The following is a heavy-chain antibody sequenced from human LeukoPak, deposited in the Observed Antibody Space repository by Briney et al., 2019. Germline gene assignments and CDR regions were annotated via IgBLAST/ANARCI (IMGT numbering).Heavy chain of an antibody. J-gene: IGHJ4*02. D-gene: IGHD6-19*01. CDR1: GFTFSSYG. Sequence: GGSLRLSCAASGFTFSSYGMHWVRQAPGKGLEWVAVISYDGSNKYYADSVKGRFTISRDNSKNTLYLQMNSLRAEDTAVYYCAKEGSIAVAVVPPYFDYWGQGTLVTVSS. CDR2: ISYDGSNK. V-gene: IGHV3-30*18. CDR3: AKEGSIAVAVVPPYFDY.